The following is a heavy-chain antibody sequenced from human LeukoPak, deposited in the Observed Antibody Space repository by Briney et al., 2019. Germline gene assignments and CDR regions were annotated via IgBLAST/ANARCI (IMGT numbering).Heavy chain of an antibody. CDR2: ISSSSSTI. D-gene: IGHD3-3*01. Sequence: GGSLRLSCAASGFTFSSYSMNWVRQAPGKGLEWVSYISSSSSTIYYADSVKGRFTISRDNAKNSLYLQMNSLRAEDTAVYYCARDRWSESYYYYMDVWGKGTTVTVSS. CDR3: ARDRWSESYYYYMDV. V-gene: IGHV3-48*04. CDR1: GFTFSSYS. J-gene: IGHJ6*03.